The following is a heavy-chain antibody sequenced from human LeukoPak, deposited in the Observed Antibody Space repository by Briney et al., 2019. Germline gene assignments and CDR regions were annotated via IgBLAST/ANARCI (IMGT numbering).Heavy chain of an antibody. D-gene: IGHD6-19*01. V-gene: IGHV4-4*02. CDR2: IYHSGST. J-gene: IGHJ4*02. CDR3: VRAVGNSSGWDENYFDY. Sequence: SGTLSLTCPVTGGSNSSSNWWTWLRQPPGKGLEWIGEIYHSGSTNYNPSLKSRVTISVDKSKNQFSLKLSSVTAADTAVYYCVRAVGNSSGWDENYFDYWGQGILVTVSS. CDR1: GGSNSSSNW.